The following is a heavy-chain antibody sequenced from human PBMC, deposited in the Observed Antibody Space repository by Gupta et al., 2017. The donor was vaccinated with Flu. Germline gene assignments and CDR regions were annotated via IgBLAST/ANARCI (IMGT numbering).Heavy chain of an antibody. CDR1: EGTFSSYA. V-gene: IGHV1-69*06. D-gene: IGHD2-2*01. Sequence: QVQLVQSGAEVKKPGSSVKVSCKASEGTFSSYAISWVRQAPGQGLEWMGGIIPIFGTANYAQKFQGRVTITADKSTSTAYMELSSLRSEDTAVYYCARGPFVVVPAAKLPRGYYYYYMDVWGKGTTVTVSS. J-gene: IGHJ6*03. CDR2: IIPIFGTA. CDR3: ARGPFVVVPAAKLPRGYYYYYMDV.